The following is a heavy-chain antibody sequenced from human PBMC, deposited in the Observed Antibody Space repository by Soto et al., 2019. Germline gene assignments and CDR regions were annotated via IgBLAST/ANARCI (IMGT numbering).Heavy chain of an antibody. Sequence: QVQLVQSGVEEKKPGASVKVTCKASGYTFTNYGISWLRQAPGQGREWMGWMSAYKGNTNYAQNFQGRVTMTTDTSTSTASMELRSLRSDDTAVYYCARDRYRTHGFDIWGQGTMVTVSS. CDR2: MSAYKGNT. CDR1: GYTFTNYG. CDR3: ARDRYRTHGFDI. D-gene: IGHD1-26*01. J-gene: IGHJ3*02. V-gene: IGHV1-18*04.